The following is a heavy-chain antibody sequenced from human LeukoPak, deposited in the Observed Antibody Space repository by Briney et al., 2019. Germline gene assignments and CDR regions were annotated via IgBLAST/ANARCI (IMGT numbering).Heavy chain of an antibody. Sequence: ASAKVSCKVSGYTLTELSMHWVRQAPGKGLEWMGGFDPEDGETIYAQKFQGRVTMTEDTSTDTAYMELSSLRSEDTAVYYCATDLGQLVWSFDYWGQGTLVTVSS. J-gene: IGHJ4*02. CDR2: FDPEDGET. V-gene: IGHV1-24*01. CDR3: ATDLGQLVWSFDY. D-gene: IGHD6-6*01. CDR1: GYTLTELS.